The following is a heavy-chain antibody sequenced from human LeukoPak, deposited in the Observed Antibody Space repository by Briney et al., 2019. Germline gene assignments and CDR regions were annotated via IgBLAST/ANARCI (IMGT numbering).Heavy chain of an antibody. CDR1: GITLSNYG. V-gene: IGHV3-23*01. J-gene: IGHJ4*02. CDR2: ISDSGGRT. D-gene: IGHD3-22*01. Sequence: GGSLRLSCAVSGITLSNYGMSWVRQAPGKGLEWVAGISDSGGRTNYADSVKGRFTISRDNPKNTLYLQMNSLRAEVTAVYFCAKRGVVIRVILVGFHQEAYYFDSWGQGALVTVSS. CDR3: AKRGVVIRVILVGFHQEAYYFDS.